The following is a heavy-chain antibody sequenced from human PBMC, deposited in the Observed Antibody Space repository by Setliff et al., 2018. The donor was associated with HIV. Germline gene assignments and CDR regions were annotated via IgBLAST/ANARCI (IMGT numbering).Heavy chain of an antibody. CDR1: GGSISSYSYF. D-gene: IGHD5-12*01. CDR2: ISDSSTYT. V-gene: IGHV3-11*05. Sequence: LSLTCTVSGGSISSYSYFWGWVRQPPGKGLEWLSYISDSSTYTHYADSVKGRFTVSRDNAKRSLFLPMNSLRAEDTAVYYCARDRTKRGYDAFDIWGQGTMVTVSS. J-gene: IGHJ3*02. CDR3: ARDRTKRGYDAFDI.